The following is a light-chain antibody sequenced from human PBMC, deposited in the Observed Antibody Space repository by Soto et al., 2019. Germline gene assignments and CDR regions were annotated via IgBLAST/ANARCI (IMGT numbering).Light chain of an antibody. CDR2: GAS. CDR3: QHYNSRPST. Sequence: IVVQRSPRTLSIKQGERATLSCRASQSISSNLAWYQQKPGQAPRLLIYGASSRATGIPDRFSGSGSGTDFNLTISRLEPEDFAVYHCQHYNSRPSTFGQGT. J-gene: IGKJ5*01. CDR1: QSISSN. V-gene: IGKV3D-15*01.